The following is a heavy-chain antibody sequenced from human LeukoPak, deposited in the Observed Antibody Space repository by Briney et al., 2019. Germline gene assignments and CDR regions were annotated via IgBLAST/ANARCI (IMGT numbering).Heavy chain of an antibody. V-gene: IGHV4-34*01. J-gene: IGHJ4*02. CDR3: ARDPLGRDGYSGFDY. D-gene: IGHD5-24*01. CDR1: GGSFSGYY. Sequence: SETLSLTCAVYGGSFSGYYWSWIRQPPGKGLEWIGEINHSGSTNYNPSLKSRVTISVDTSKNQFSLKLSSVTAADTVVYYCARDPLGRDGYSGFDYWGQGTLVTVSS. CDR2: INHSGST.